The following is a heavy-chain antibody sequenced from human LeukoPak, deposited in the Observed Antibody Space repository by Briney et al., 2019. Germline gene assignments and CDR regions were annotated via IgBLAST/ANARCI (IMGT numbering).Heavy chain of an antibody. Sequence: ASVKVSCKASGYTFTSYGISWVRQAPGQGLEWMGWISAYNGNTNYAQKLQGRVTMTTDTSTSTAYMELRSLRSDDTAVYYCAGDSGVVVVPAAISVWGQGTLVTVSS. J-gene: IGHJ4*02. CDR2: ISAYNGNT. CDR3: AGDSGVVVVPAAISV. V-gene: IGHV1-18*01. CDR1: GYTFTSYG. D-gene: IGHD2-2*02.